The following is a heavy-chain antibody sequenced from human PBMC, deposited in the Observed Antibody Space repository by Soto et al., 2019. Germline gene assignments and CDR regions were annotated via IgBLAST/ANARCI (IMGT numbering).Heavy chain of an antibody. V-gene: IGHV3-11*01. J-gene: IGHJ5*02. CDR2: ISSTGADV. CDR3: ARPGPSGGFDP. CDR1: GFTFSDFY. Sequence: QVQLVESGGGLVEPGGSLRLSCTASGFTFSDFYMFWIRQAPGKGPEWVSFISSTGADVYYADSLGGRFTVSRDNDKNVLFLQMSSLRVEDTGRYYCARPGPSGGFDPWGQGTLVSVSS. D-gene: IGHD6-19*01.